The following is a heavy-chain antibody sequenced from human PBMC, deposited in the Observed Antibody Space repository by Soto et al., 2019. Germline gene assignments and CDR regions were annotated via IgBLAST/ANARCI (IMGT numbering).Heavy chain of an antibody. V-gene: IGHV3-30-3*01. Sequence: PGGSLRLSCAASGFTFSSYAMHWVRQAPGKGLEWVAVISYDGSNKYYADSVKGRCTISRDNSKNTLYLQMNSLRAEDTAVYYCARITPNYDFWSGYFDYWGQGTLVTVSS. CDR3: ARITPNYDFWSGYFDY. J-gene: IGHJ4*02. D-gene: IGHD3-3*01. CDR2: ISYDGSNK. CDR1: GFTFSSYA.